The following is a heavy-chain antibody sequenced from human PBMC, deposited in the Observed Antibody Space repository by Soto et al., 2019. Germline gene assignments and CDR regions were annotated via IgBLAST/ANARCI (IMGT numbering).Heavy chain of an antibody. Sequence: GASVKVSCKASGYTFTSYDINWVRQATGQGLEWMGWMNPNSGNTGYAQKFQGRVTMTRNTSISTAYMELSSLRSEDTAVYYCARSSSGVCGDYGGGAFDIWGQGTMGAVS. J-gene: IGHJ3*02. CDR2: MNPNSGNT. CDR1: GYTFTSYD. CDR3: ARSSSGVCGDYGGGAFDI. V-gene: IGHV1-8*01. D-gene: IGHD4-17*01.